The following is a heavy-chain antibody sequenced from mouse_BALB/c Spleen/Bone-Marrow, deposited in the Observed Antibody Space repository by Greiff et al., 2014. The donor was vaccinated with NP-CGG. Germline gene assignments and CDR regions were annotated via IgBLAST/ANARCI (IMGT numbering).Heavy chain of an antibody. J-gene: IGHJ4*01. CDR2: IHYSGST. CDR3: ARDQGYYAMDY. Sequence: EVQLQQSGPDLVKPSQSLSLTCTVTGYSITSGYSWHWIRQFPGNKLEWMGYIHYSGSTNYNPSLKSRISITRDTSKNKFFLQLNSVATEDTATYYCARDQGYYAMDYWGQGTSVTVSS. CDR1: GYSITSGYS. V-gene: IGHV3-1*02.